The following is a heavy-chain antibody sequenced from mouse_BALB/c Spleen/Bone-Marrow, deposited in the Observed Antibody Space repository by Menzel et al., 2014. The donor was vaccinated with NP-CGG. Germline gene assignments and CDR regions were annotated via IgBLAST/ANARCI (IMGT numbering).Heavy chain of an antibody. CDR3: ARYGNYLGYYGMDY. CDR2: IDPANGNT. Sequence: EVQRVESGAELVKPGASVKLSCTASGFNIKDTYMHWVKQRPEQGLEWIGRIDPANGNTKYDPKFQGKATITADTSSNTAYLQLSSLTSEDTAVYYCARYGNYLGYYGMDYWGQGTSVTVSS. CDR1: GFNIKDTY. D-gene: IGHD2-1*01. J-gene: IGHJ4*01. V-gene: IGHV14-3*02.